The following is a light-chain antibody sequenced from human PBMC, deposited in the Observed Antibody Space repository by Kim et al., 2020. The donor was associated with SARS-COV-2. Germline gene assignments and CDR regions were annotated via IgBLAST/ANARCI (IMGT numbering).Light chain of an antibody. V-gene: IGKV3-20*01. CDR3: HQYGTSRT. Sequence: LSPGERATLSCRASQSVSSNYLAWYQQKPGQAPRLLIYGASSRATGIPDRFSGSGSGTDFTLTITRLEPEDSAVYYCHQYGTSRTFGQGTKVDIK. CDR1: QSVSSNY. CDR2: GAS. J-gene: IGKJ1*01.